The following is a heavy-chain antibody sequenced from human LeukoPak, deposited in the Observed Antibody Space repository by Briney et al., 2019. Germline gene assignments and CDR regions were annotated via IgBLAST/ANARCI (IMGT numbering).Heavy chain of an antibody. D-gene: IGHD3-10*01. Sequence: VKVSCKASGGTFSSYAISWVRQAPGQGLEWMGWINPNSGGTNYAQKFQGRVTMTRDTSISTAYMELSRLRSDDTAVYYCARDYYGSGSIDYWGQGTLVTVSS. CDR1: GGTFSSYA. CDR3: ARDYYGSGSIDY. J-gene: IGHJ4*02. CDR2: INPNSGGT. V-gene: IGHV1-2*02.